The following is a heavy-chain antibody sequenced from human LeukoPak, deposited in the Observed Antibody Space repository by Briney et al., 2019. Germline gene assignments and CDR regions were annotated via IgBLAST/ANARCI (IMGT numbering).Heavy chain of an antibody. Sequence: ASVKVSCKASGYTFTGYYMHWVRQAPGQGLEWMGWINPNSGGTNYARKFQGRVTMTRDTSISTAYMELSRLRSDDTAVYYCARGYLPNSSSWYGAFDYWGQGTLVTVSS. CDR2: INPNSGGT. CDR1: GYTFTGYY. CDR3: ARGYLPNSSSWYGAFDY. J-gene: IGHJ4*02. D-gene: IGHD6-13*01. V-gene: IGHV1-2*02.